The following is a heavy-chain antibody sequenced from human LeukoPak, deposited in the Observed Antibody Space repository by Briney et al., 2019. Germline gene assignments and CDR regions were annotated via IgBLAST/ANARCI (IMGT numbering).Heavy chain of an antibody. D-gene: IGHD5-18*01. J-gene: IGHJ4*02. Sequence: SQTLSLTCTVSGGSISSGGYYWSWIRQHPGKGLEWIGYISYSGTTYYNPSLKSRLTMSVDTSKNQFSLKMSSVTAADTAVYYCARLGYADLDYWGQGTLVTVSS. CDR1: GGSISSGGYY. CDR2: ISYSGTT. CDR3: ARLGYADLDY. V-gene: IGHV4-31*03.